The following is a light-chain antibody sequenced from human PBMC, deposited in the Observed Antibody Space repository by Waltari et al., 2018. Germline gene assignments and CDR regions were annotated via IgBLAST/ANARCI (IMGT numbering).Light chain of an antibody. CDR1: QGIRNS. CDR2: AAS. CDR3: QQYYSTPLT. J-gene: IGKJ4*02. Sequence: DIQMTQSPSSLPASVGERVTITCRASQGIRNSLAWYQQNPGKAPKLLLYAASRLESGVPSRFSGSGSGTDYTLTISSLQPEDFATDYCQQYYSTPLTFGGGTKVEIK. V-gene: IGKV1-NL1*01.